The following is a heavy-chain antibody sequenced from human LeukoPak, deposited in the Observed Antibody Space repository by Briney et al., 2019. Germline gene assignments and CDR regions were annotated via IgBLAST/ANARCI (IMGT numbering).Heavy chain of an antibody. CDR1: GGSISSSSYY. J-gene: IGHJ4*02. Sequence: SETLSLTCTVSGGSISSSSYYWGWIRQPPGKGLEWIGNVYYSGSTYYNPSLNSRVTISVDTSKNQFSLKLSSVTAADTAVYYCARLCSGGTCYRDYWGQGTLVTVSS. V-gene: IGHV4-39*01. CDR3: ARLCSGGTCYRDY. CDR2: VYYSGST. D-gene: IGHD2-15*01.